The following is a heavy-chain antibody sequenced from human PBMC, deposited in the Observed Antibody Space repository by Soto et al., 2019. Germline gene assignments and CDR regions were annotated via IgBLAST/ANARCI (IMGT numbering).Heavy chain of an antibody. Sequence: SETLSLTCAVYGGSFSGYYWSWIRQPPGKGLEWIGEINHSGSTNYNPSLKSRVTISVDTSKNQFSLKLSSVTAADTAVYYCARSSMGDGYNHYRGQGPLVTVSS. CDR1: GGSFSGYY. V-gene: IGHV4-34*01. J-gene: IGHJ4*02. CDR2: INHSGST. CDR3: ARSSMGDGYNHY. D-gene: IGHD5-12*01.